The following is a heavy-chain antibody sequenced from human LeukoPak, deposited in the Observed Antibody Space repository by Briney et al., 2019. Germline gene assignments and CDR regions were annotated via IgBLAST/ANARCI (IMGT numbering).Heavy chain of an antibody. Sequence: SETLSLTCAVSGGSISSGGYSWSWIRQPPGKGLEWIGYIYYSGSTYYNPSLKSRVTISVDTSKNQFSLKLSSVTAADTAVYYCARSNDYDGSGYYSWDYYYYMDVWGKGTTVTVSS. CDR1: GGSISSGGYS. J-gene: IGHJ6*03. D-gene: IGHD3-22*01. V-gene: IGHV4-30-4*07. CDR2: IYYSGST. CDR3: ARSNDYDGSGYYSWDYYYYMDV.